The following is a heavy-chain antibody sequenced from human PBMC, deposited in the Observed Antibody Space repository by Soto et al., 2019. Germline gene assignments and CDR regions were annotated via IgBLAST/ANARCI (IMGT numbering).Heavy chain of an antibody. CDR1: GFTFSSYG. Sequence: GGSLRLSCAASGFTFSSYGMHWVRQAPGKGLEWVAVISYDGSNKYYAGSVKGRFTISRDNSKNTLYLQMNSLRAEDTAVYYCAKVIAAAGTGYYYYYGMDVWGQGTTVTVSS. V-gene: IGHV3-30*18. CDR2: ISYDGSNK. J-gene: IGHJ6*02. D-gene: IGHD6-13*01. CDR3: AKVIAAAGTGYYYYYGMDV.